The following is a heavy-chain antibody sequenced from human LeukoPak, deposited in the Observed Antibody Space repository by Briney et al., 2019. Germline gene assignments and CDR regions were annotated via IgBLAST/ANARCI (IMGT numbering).Heavy chain of an antibody. CDR2: INHSGST. J-gene: IGHJ6*02. CDR1: GGSFSGYY. Sequence: SETLSLTCAVYGGSFSGYYRSWIRQPPGKGLEWIGEINHSGSTNYNPSLKSRVTISVDTSKNQFSLKLSSVTAADTAVYYCARGRGGYCTNGVCYGPYYYYGMDVWGQGTTVTVSS. V-gene: IGHV4-34*01. CDR3: ARGRGGYCTNGVCYGPYYYYGMDV. D-gene: IGHD2-8*01.